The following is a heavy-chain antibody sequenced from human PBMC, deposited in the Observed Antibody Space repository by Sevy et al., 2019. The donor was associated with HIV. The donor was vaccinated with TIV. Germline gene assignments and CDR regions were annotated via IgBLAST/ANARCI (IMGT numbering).Heavy chain of an antibody. D-gene: IGHD1-26*01. J-gene: IGHJ3*02. CDR2: TYYRSKWDN. Sequence: KQSQTLSLTCAISGDSVSSNSAAWNWIRQSPSRGLEWLGRTYYRSKWDNDYAVSVKSRITINPDTSKNQFSLQLNSVTPEDTAVYYCARDIVGATTGSGAFDIWGQGTMVTVSS. V-gene: IGHV6-1*01. CDR1: GDSVSSNSAA. CDR3: ARDIVGATTGSGAFDI.